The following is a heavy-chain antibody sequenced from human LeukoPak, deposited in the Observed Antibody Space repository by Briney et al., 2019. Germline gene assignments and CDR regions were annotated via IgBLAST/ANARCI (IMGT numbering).Heavy chain of an antibody. V-gene: IGHV4-39*07. D-gene: IGHD3-22*01. J-gene: IGHJ4*02. CDR1: GGSMRSSSYY. CDR3: ARDHGADYNDSSGYLWN. Sequence: SETLSLTCTVSGGSMRSSSYYWGWIRQPPGKGLEWIGRIYTSGSTNYNPSLKSRVTMSVDTSKNQFSLKLSSVTAADTAVYYCARDHGADYNDSSGYLWNWGQGTLVTVSA. CDR2: IYTSGST.